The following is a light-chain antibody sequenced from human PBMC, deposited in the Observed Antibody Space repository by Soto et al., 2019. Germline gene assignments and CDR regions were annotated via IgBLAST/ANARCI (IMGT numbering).Light chain of an antibody. J-gene: IGLJ2*01. V-gene: IGLV7-43*01. Sequence: QAVVTQEPSLIVSPGGTVTLTCASSTGAVASTYYPNWFQQKPGQAPRALIYSTNNKHPWTPARFSGSLLGGKAALTLSGVQPEDEADYYCLLYYGGIRVFGGGTKLTVL. CDR3: LLYYGGIRV. CDR2: STN. CDR1: TGAVASTYY.